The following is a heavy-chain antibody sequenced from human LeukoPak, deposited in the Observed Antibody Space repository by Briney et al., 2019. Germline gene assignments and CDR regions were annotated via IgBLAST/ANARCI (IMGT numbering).Heavy chain of an antibody. CDR2: IFGNGAGI. V-gene: IGHV3-23*01. J-gene: IGHJ5*02. CDR1: GFSLGVYA. Sequence: GGSLRLSCTAPGFSLGVYAMNWVRQAPGKGLEWISSIFGNGAGINYADSVKGRFTISRDNAQNTLYLQMNSLRAEDTAVYYCAKDRIPDVFSWFDPWGRGVLVTVSS. D-gene: IGHD3/OR15-3a*01. CDR3: AKDRIPDVFSWFDP.